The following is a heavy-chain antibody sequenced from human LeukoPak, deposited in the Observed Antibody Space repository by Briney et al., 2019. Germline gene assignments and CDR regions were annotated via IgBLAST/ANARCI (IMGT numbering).Heavy chain of an antibody. V-gene: IGHV3-48*04. CDR3: AKQTTSMALGY. D-gene: IGHD5-18*01. CDR1: GFTFSNYS. Sequence: GGSLRLSCAASGFTFSNYSMNWVRQAPGKGLEWVSYISSSSSIIYYADSVKGRFTISRDNSKNSLYLQMNSLRTEDTALYYCAKQTTSMALGYWGQGTLVTVSS. J-gene: IGHJ4*02. CDR2: ISSSSSII.